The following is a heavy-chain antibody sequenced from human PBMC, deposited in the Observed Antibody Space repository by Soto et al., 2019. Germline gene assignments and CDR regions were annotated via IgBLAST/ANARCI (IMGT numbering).Heavy chain of an antibody. J-gene: IGHJ4*02. CDR2: INPNSGGT. D-gene: IGHD3-10*01. V-gene: IGHV1-2*02. Sequence: QVQLVQSGAEVTKPGASVKVSCKASGYTFTGYYMHWVRLAPGQGLAWMGWINPNSGGTNYAQKFQGRVTMTRDTSISTASMELSRLRSDDTAVYYCARGRFSYGSGNFDYWGQGTLVTVSS. CDR3: ARGRFSYGSGNFDY. CDR1: GYTFTGYY.